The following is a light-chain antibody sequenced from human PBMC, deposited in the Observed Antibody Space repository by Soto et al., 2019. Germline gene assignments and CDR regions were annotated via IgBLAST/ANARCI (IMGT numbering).Light chain of an antibody. V-gene: IGLV2-14*01. CDR1: SIDVGGYDY. Sequence: QSVLTQPASVSGSPGQSITISCTLTSIDVGGYDYVSWYQLHPGKAPKLMIFEVSNRPSGVSYRFSGSKSGNTASLTISGLQAEDEADYFCSSYSISTAYLFGTGTKVTVL. J-gene: IGLJ1*01. CDR3: SSYSISTAYL. CDR2: EVS.